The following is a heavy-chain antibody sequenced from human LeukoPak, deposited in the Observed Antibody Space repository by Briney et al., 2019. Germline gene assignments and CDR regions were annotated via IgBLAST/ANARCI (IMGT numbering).Heavy chain of an antibody. D-gene: IGHD2-8*01. V-gene: IGHV1-18*01. CDR1: GYTSTSYG. J-gene: IGHJ6*02. CDR3: ARGIVLMVYECGMDV. Sequence: GASVKVSCKASGYTSTSYGISWVRQAPGQGLEWMGWISAYNGNTNYAQKLQGRVTMTTDTSTSTAYMELRSLRSDDTAVYYCARGIVLMVYECGMDVWGQGTTVTVSS. CDR2: ISAYNGNT.